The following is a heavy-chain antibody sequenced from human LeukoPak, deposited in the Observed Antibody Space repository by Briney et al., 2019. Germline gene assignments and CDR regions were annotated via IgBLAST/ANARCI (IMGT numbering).Heavy chain of an antibody. D-gene: IGHD3-22*01. CDR1: GFMFDDYG. J-gene: IGHJ3*02. Sequence: GGSLTLSCAASGFMFDDYGMSWVRQVPGKGLEWFSGINWNGGSTGYADSVKGRFTISRDNAKNSLYLQMNSLRAEDTALYYCARNGTHYYDSSGLDAFDIWGQGTMVTVSS. V-gene: IGHV3-20*04. CDR3: ARNGTHYYDSSGLDAFDI. CDR2: INWNGGST.